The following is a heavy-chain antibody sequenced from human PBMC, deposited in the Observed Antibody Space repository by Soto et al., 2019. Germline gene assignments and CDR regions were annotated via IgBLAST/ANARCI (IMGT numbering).Heavy chain of an antibody. J-gene: IGHJ6*02. V-gene: IGHV1-18*01. CDR3: ARDLTIVPATHPRLENYGMDV. Sequence: QVPLVQSAAEVKKPGASVKVSCKASGYSFTSYGISWVRRAPGQGLEWMGWVSPYNGHTQFAQRFQGRVTMTTDTSTKMAYMELRNLRSDDTAHYYCARDLTIVPATHPRLENYGMDVWGQGTTVIVSS. CDR2: VSPYNGHT. CDR1: GYSFTSYG. D-gene: IGHD2-2*01.